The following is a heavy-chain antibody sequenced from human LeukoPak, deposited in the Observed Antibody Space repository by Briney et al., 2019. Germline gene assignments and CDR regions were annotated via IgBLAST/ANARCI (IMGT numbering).Heavy chain of an antibody. J-gene: IGHJ5*02. D-gene: IGHD3-3*01. CDR2: AFYSGST. Sequence: WETLSLTCTVSGGFVTSNDFYWGWIRQPPGGGLEWIGAAFYSGSTYYNPSLKSRATISVDTSKNQFSLKLTSVTAADTAVYYCADYDVSSGRPLDPWGQGTLVTVSS. CDR1: GGFVTSNDFY. V-gene: IGHV4-39*01. CDR3: ADYDVSSGRPLDP.